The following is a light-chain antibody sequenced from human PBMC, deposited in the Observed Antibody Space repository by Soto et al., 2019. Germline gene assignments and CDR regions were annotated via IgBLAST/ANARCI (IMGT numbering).Light chain of an antibody. CDR2: DAS. CDR3: QQYENLPT. Sequence: DIQMTQSPSSLSASVGDRVTLTCRASQSITTHVNWYQQKPGRAPKLLIYDASNLEAGVPSRFRGSGSGTDFTFTISRLQPEDIATYYCQQYENLPTFGQGTRLEIK. V-gene: IGKV1-33*01. J-gene: IGKJ5*01. CDR1: QSITTH.